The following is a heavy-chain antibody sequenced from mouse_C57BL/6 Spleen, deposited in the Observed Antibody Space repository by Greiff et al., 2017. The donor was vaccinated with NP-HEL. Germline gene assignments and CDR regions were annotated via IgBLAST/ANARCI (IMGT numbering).Heavy chain of an antibody. D-gene: IGHD1-1*01. CDR2: ISSGGDYI. V-gene: IGHV5-9-1*02. CDR1: GFTFSSYA. CDR3: TRVYGGYAMDY. Sequence: DVQLVESGEGLVKPGGSLKLSCAASGFTFSSYAMSWVRQTPEKRLEWVAYISSGGDYIYYADTVKGRFTISRDNARNTLYLQMSSLKSEDTAMYYGTRVYGGYAMDYWGQGTSVTVSS. J-gene: IGHJ4*01.